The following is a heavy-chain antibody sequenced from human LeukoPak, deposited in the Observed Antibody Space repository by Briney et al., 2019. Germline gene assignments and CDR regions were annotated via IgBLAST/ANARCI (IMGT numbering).Heavy chain of an antibody. J-gene: IGHJ4*01. V-gene: IGHV4-39*01. D-gene: IGHD2-2*01. Sequence: SETLSLTCTVSGGSISSSSYYWGWIRQPPGKGLEWIGSIYYSGSTYYNPSHKSRVTISVDTSKNQFSLKLSSVTAADTAVYYCARHGLGTSFYFDYWGQGTMVTVSS. CDR1: GGSISSSSYY. CDR3: ARHGLGTSFYFDY. CDR2: IYYSGST.